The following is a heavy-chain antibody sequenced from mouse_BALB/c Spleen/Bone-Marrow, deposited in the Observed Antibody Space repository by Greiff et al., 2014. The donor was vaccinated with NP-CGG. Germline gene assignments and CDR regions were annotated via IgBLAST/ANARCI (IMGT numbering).Heavy chain of an antibody. J-gene: IGHJ1*01. Sequence: EVQVVESGGGLVKPGGSLKLSCAASGFAFSSYDMSWVRQTPEKRLEWVAYISSGGGSTYYPDTVKGRSTISRDNAKNTLYLQMSSLKSEDTAMYYCARQGAYYGNYKYFDVWGAGTTVTASS. CDR3: ARQGAYYGNYKYFDV. V-gene: IGHV5-12-1*01. D-gene: IGHD2-10*01. CDR1: GFAFSSYD. CDR2: ISSGGGST.